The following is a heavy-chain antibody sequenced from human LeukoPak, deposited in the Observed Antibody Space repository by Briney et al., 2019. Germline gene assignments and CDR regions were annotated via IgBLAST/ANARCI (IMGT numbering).Heavy chain of an antibody. J-gene: IGHJ4*02. D-gene: IGHD3-10*01. CDR1: GFTFGDYA. CDR2: IRSKAYGGTT. Sequence: QAGGSLRLSCTASGFTFGDYAMSWVRQAPGKGLEWVGFIRSKAYGGTTEYAASVKGRFTISRDDSKSIAYLQMNSLKTEDTAVYYCTRGATMVRGKFDYWGQGTLVTVSS. CDR3: TRGATMVRGKFDY. V-gene: IGHV3-49*04.